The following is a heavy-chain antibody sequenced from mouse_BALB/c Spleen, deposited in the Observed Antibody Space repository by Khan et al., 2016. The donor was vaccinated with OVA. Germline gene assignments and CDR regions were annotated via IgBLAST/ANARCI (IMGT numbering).Heavy chain of an antibody. CDR3: ARGDSGPWFVY. J-gene: IGHJ3*01. V-gene: IGHV1-9*01. CDR1: DYTINNSW. CDR2: ILPGTDNT. Sequence: QVQLQQSGAELMKPGASVKISCKAADYTINNSWIEWVKQRPGHGLEWIGEILPGTDNTNYNEKFKGKATFTADTSSNTAYMQLSSLTSEASAVYYCARGDSGPWFVYWGQGTLVTVSA.